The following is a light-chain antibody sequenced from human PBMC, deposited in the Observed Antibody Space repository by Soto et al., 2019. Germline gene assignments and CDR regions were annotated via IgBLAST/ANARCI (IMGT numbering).Light chain of an antibody. J-gene: IGKJ4*01. V-gene: IGKV3-11*01. CDR2: DAS. CDR1: QSVSSY. CDR3: QQRSNWLT. Sequence: EIVLTQSPATLSLSPGERATLSCRASQSVSSYLAWYQQKPGQAPRLHIYDASSRATGIPARFRGRGSGTDFTLTISSQEPEAFAVYYCQQRSNWLTFGGGTKVEIK.